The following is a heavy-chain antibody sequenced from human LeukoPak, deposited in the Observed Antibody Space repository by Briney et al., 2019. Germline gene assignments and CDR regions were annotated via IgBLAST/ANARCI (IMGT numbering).Heavy chain of an antibody. V-gene: IGHV3-74*01. CDR3: ARDTATGLDV. D-gene: IGHD2-21*02. CDR1: GFTFSSYW. J-gene: IGHJ6*02. CDR2: INSDGSST. Sequence: QPGGSLRLSCAASGFTFSSYWMHWVRQAPGKGLVWVSRINSDGSSTNQADSVKGRFTISRDNAKKALYLQMNSLRVEDTAVYFCARDTATGLDVWGQGTTVTVSS.